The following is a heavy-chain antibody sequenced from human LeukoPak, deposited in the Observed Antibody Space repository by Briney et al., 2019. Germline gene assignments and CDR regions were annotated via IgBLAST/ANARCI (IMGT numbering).Heavy chain of an antibody. CDR2: IKQDGSEK. CDR1: GFTFSSYW. Sequence: PGGSLRLSCAASGFTFSSYWMSWVRQAPGKGLEWVANIKQDGSEKYYVDSVKGRFAISRDNAKNSLYLQMNSLRAEGTAVYYCAKDGRFRGAAGANHYYLYYGMDVWGQGTTLTVSS. D-gene: IGHD3-10*01. V-gene: IGHV3-7*01. CDR3: AKDGRFRGAAGANHYYLYYGMDV. J-gene: IGHJ6*02.